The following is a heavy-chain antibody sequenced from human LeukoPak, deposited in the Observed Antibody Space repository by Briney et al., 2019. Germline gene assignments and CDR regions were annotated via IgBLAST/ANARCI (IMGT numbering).Heavy chain of an antibody. CDR3: ARVGFRWFEDY. CDR2: IYTSGST. J-gene: IGHJ4*02. D-gene: IGHD3-10*01. Sequence: SQTLSLTCTVAGGSISSGSYYWSWIRQPAGRGLEWIGRIYTSGSTNYNPSLKSRVTITVDTSKNQFSLKLSSVTAADTAVYYCARVGFRWFEDYWGQGTLVTVSS. V-gene: IGHV4-61*02. CDR1: GGSISSGSYY.